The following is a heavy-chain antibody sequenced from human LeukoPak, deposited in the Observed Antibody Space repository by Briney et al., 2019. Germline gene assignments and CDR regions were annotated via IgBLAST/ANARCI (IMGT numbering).Heavy chain of an antibody. Sequence: PGGSLRLSCAASGFTFSTYVMNWVRQAPGGGLEGVSSISESGAGSFSQDSVKGCFTISRDNSKNTLYLQMDSLRAHHTAKYYWAKGISSVNWFGDYWGLGTLVTGSS. CDR2: ISESGAGS. D-gene: IGHD3-10*01. V-gene: IGHV3-23*01. CDR1: GFTFSTYV. CDR3: AKGISSVNWFGDY. J-gene: IGHJ4*02.